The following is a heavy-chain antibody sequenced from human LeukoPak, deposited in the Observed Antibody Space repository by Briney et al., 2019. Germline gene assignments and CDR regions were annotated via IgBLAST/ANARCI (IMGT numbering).Heavy chain of an antibody. Sequence: VASVKVSCKASGYTFTSYYMHWVRQAPGQGLEWMGIINPSGGSTSYAQKFQGRVTMTRDTSTSTVYMELSSLRSEDAAVYYCARVSIAAAYDYWGQGTLVTVSS. J-gene: IGHJ4*02. CDR1: GYTFTSYY. V-gene: IGHV1-46*01. CDR2: INPSGGST. CDR3: ARVSIAAAYDY. D-gene: IGHD6-13*01.